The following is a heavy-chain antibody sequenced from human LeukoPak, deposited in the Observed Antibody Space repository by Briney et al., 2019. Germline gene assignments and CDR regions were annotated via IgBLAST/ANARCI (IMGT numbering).Heavy chain of an antibody. D-gene: IGHD3-10*01. CDR2: ISSGGSNI. V-gene: IGHV3-11*01. CDR3: ARGSRYGSGSHFDF. CDR1: GFTFSDFY. J-gene: IGHJ4*02. Sequence: GGSLRLSCAASGFTFSDFYMSWIRQAPGKGMEWVSYISSGGSNIHYADSVKGRFTFSRDDAHNSLFLQMNSLTAEDTAVFYCARGSRYGSGSHFDFWGQGTLVTVSS.